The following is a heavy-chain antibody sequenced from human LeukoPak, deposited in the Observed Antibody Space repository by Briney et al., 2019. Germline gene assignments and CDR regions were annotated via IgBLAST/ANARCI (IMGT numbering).Heavy chain of an antibody. D-gene: IGHD5-24*01. CDR3: ARPAGWLPRYYFEY. J-gene: IGHJ4*02. CDR2: IYYSGST. Sequence: NPSETLSLTCTVSGGSISSYYWSWIRQPPGKGLEWIGYIYYSGSTNYNPSLKSRVTISVDTSKNQFSLKLSSVTAADTAVYYCARPAGWLPRYYFEYWGQGTLVTVSS. CDR1: GGSISSYY. V-gene: IGHV4-59*08.